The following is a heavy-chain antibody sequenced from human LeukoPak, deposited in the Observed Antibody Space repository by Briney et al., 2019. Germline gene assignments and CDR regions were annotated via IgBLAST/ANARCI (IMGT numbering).Heavy chain of an antibody. V-gene: IGHV4-39*07. Sequence: SETLSLTCTVSGGSISSSSYYWGWIRQPPGKGLEWIGSIYYSGSTYYNPSLKSRVTISVDTSKNEFSLKLNSVTAADTAVYYCASRKLGNDYWGQGTLVTVSS. J-gene: IGHJ4*02. CDR2: IYYSGST. CDR1: GGSISSSSYY. CDR3: ASRKLGNDY. D-gene: IGHD7-27*01.